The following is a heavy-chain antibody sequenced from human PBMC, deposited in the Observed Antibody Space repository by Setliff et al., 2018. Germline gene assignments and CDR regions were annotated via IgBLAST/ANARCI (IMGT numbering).Heavy chain of an antibody. D-gene: IGHD1-26*01. Sequence: VKVSCKASGNRFTDYNLHWVRQAPGQGLDWMGWINPNSGDTHSAQKFQGRVTMTRDTSINTAYMELSSLTSDDTAFYYCVRSGKFGMRFWFDQWGQGTLVTVSS. CDR2: INPNSGDT. J-gene: IGHJ5*02. V-gene: IGHV1-2*02. CDR3: VRSGKFGMRFWFDQ. CDR1: GNRFTDYN.